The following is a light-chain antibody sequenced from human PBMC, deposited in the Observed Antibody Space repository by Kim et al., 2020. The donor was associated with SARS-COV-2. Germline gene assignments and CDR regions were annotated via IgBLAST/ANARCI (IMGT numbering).Light chain of an antibody. CDR2: DTN. V-gene: IGLV7-46*01. Sequence: PGGQVTLPCESGPGTFTSGHEPFRFQQRPGQTARTLIYDTNYKHSWTPARFSGSLLGGKAALTLSCAQPDDVADFYCLLSSGGVRVFGGGTQLTVL. J-gene: IGLJ3*02. CDR1: PGTFTSGHE. CDR3: LLSSGGVRV.